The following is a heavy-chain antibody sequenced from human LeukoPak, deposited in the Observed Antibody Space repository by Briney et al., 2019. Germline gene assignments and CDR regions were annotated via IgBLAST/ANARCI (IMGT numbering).Heavy chain of an antibody. CDR3: ARGTNWGTGGIDY. Sequence: PSETLSLTCAVSGGSISSGGYPWSWIRQPPGKGLEWIGYIYHSGSTYYNPSLKSRDTISVDTSKNQFSLKLSSVTAADTAVYYCARGTNWGTGGIDYWGQGTLVTVSS. D-gene: IGHD7-27*01. V-gene: IGHV4-30-2*01. J-gene: IGHJ4*02. CDR1: GGSISSGGYP. CDR2: IYHSGST.